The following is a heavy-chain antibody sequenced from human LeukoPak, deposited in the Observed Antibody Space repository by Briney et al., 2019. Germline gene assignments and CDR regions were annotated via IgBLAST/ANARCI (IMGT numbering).Heavy chain of an antibody. J-gene: IGHJ4*02. CDR3: ARGRGSSGYWYY. CDR1: GYTFTGYY. Sequence: ASVKVSCKASGYTFTGYYMHWVRQAPGQGLEWMGWINPNSGGTNYAQKLQGRVTMTRDTSISTAYMELSRLRSDDTAVYYCARGRGSSGYWYYWGQGTLVTVSS. D-gene: IGHD3-22*01. V-gene: IGHV1-2*02. CDR2: INPNSGGT.